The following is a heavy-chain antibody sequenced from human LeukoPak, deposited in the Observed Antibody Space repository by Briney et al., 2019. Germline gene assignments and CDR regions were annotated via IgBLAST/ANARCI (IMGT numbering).Heavy chain of an antibody. V-gene: IGHV3-23*01. Sequence: AGGSLRLSCAASGFTFRSYAMSWVRQAPGQGLEWVSAISGSGTNTDYADSVKGRFTISRDNSKSTLSLQMNSLRAEDTAIYYCATYRQVLLPFESWGQGTLVTVSS. J-gene: IGHJ4*02. CDR3: ATYRQVLLPFES. CDR2: ISGSGTNT. D-gene: IGHD2-8*02. CDR1: GFTFRSYA.